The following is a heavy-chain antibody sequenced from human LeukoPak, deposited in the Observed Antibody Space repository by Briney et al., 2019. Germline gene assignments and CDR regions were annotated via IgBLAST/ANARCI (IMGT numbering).Heavy chain of an antibody. CDR1: GGSFSGYY. D-gene: IGHD5-18*01. V-gene: IGHV4-34*01. J-gene: IGHJ4*02. CDR3: VRRLGYTYGYFDY. CDR2: INHSGST. Sequence: PSETLSLTCAVYGGSFSGYYWSWIRQPPGKGLEWIGEINHSGSTNYNPSLKSRVTISVDKSKNQFSLKLTSVTAADTAVYYCVRRLGYTYGYFDYWGQGALVTVSS.